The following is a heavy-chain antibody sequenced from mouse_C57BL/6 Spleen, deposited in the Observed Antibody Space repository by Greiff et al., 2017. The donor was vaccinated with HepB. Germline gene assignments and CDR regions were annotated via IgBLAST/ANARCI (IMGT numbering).Heavy chain of an antibody. CDR3: ARYYYGSSHWYFDV. CDR2: IYPRDGST. CDR1: GYTFTSYD. J-gene: IGHJ1*03. D-gene: IGHD1-1*01. V-gene: IGHV1-85*01. Sequence: QVQLKQSGPELVKPGASVKLSCKASGYTFTSYDINWVKQRPGQGLEWIGWIYPRDGSTKYNEKFKGKATLTVDTSSSTAYMELHSLTSEDSAVYVCARYYYGSSHWYFDVGGTGTTVTGSS.